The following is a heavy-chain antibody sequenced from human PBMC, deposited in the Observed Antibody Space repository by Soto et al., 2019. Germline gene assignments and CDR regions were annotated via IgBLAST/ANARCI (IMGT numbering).Heavy chain of an antibody. Sequence: GASVNVSCKSSGYTFTSYGMSWVRQGPGQGLEWMGWISAYNGNTNYAQKLQGRVTMTTDTSTSTAYMELRSLRSDDTAVYYCARLLDEPWYYYGMDVWGQGTTVTVSS. V-gene: IGHV1-18*04. CDR3: ARLLDEPWYYYGMDV. J-gene: IGHJ6*02. CDR2: ISAYNGNT. CDR1: GYTFTSYG.